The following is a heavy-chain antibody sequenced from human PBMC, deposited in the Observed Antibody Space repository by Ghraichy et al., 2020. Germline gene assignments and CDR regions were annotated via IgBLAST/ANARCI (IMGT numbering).Heavy chain of an antibody. CDR2: IYYSGGT. D-gene: IGHD2-2*01. CDR3: ARVSAYQDAFDI. V-gene: IGHV4-59*01. J-gene: IGHJ3*02. CDR1: GGSISNYY. Sequence: SETLSLTCTVSGGSISNYYWSWIRQPPGKGLEWIGNIYYSGGTNYNPSLKSRVTISVDTSKNQFSLKLSSVTVADTAVYYCARVSAYQDAFDIWGQGTMVTVSS.